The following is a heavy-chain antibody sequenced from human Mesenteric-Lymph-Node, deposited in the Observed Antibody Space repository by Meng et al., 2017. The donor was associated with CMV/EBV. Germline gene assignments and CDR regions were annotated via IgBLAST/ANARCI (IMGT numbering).Heavy chain of an antibody. D-gene: IGHD2-2*01. CDR1: GDSISSSNW. J-gene: IGHJ6*02. CDR2: IYHSGST. CDR3: ARDNCSSTSRRDYYYYYGMDV. Sequence: SETLSLTCAVSGDSISSSNWWSWVRQPPGKGLEWIGEIYHSGSTNYNPSLKSRVTISVDKSKNQFSLKLSSVTAADTAVYYCARDNCSSTSRRDYYYYYGMDVWGQGTTVTVSS. V-gene: IGHV4-4*02.